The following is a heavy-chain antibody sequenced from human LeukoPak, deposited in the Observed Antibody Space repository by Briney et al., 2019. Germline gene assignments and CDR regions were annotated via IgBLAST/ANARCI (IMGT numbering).Heavy chain of an antibody. CDR2: IYYSGST. CDR3: ARQRLLEWLPWEFDY. V-gene: IGHV4-39*01. D-gene: IGHD3-3*01. J-gene: IGHJ4*02. CDR1: GGSISSSSYY. Sequence: SETLSLTCTVSGGSISSSSYYWGWIRQPPGKGLEWIGSIYYSGSTYYNPSLKSRVTISVDTSKNQFSLKLSSVTAADTAVYYCARQRLLEWLPWEFDYWGQGTLVTVSS.